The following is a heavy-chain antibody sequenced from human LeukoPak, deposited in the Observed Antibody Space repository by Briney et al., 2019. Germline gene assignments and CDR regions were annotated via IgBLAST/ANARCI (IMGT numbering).Heavy chain of an antibody. CDR2: INTKGNRP. CDR3: ARDPGRAGTTEWYYFDS. V-gene: IGHV3-64*01. J-gene: IGHJ4*02. CDR1: GFTFSSFA. D-gene: IGHD3-3*01. Sequence: GGSLRLSCAASGFTFSSFAMHWVRQAPGKGLEYVSSINTKGNRPFYANSVKGRFTVSRDNSKNMVYLQMGSLRAEDMAVNYCARDPGRAGTTEWYYFDSWGQGTLVTVSS.